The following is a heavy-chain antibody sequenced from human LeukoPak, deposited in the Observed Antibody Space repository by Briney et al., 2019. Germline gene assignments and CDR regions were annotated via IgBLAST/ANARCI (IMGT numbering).Heavy chain of an antibody. CDR1: GVSLSGYF. V-gene: IGHV4-59*01. CDR2: VYYSGST. Sequence: SETLSLTCAVSGVSLSGYFWSWIRHPPGKGLVWIGYVYYSGSTNYNPSLRSRITMSVDTPKNQFSLKLNSMTAADTAVYYCARWHYDSSTYYPFDYWGQGSLVTVSS. D-gene: IGHD3-22*01. CDR3: ARWHYDSSTYYPFDY. J-gene: IGHJ4*02.